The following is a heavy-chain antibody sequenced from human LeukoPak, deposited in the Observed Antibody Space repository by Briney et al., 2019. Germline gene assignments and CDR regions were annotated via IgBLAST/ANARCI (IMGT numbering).Heavy chain of an antibody. J-gene: IGHJ3*02. CDR2: ISYDGSNK. V-gene: IGHV3-30*18. CDR3: AKVNSGSYYGAFDI. CDR1: GFTFSSYG. Sequence: AGGSLRLSCAASGFTFSSYGMHWVRQAPGKGLEWVAVISYDGSNKYYADSVKGRFTISRDNSKNTLYLQMNSLRAEDTAVYYCAKVNSGSYYGAFDIWGQGTMVTVSS. D-gene: IGHD1-26*01.